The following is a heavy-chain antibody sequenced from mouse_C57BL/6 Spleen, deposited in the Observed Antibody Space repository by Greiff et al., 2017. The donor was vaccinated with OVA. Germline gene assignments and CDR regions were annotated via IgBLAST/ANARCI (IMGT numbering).Heavy chain of an antibody. J-gene: IGHJ4*01. V-gene: IGHV1-50*01. CDR2: IDPSDSST. Sequence: QVQLQQPGAELVKPGASVKLSCKASGYTFTSYWLQWVKQRPGQGLEWIGEIDPSDSSTNYNQKFKGKATLTVDTSSSTAYMQLSSLTSEDSAVYYCTRWETDFSYYAMDYWGQGTSVTVSS. CDR1: GYTFTSYW. CDR3: TRWETDFSYYAMDY. D-gene: IGHD2-13*01.